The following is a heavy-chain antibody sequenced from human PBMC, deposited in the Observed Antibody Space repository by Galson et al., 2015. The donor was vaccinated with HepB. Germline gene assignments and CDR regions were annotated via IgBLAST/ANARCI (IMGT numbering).Heavy chain of an antibody. D-gene: IGHD3-16*02. Sequence: LRLSCAASGFTFSNAWMSWVRQAPGKGLEWVGRIKSKTDGGTTNYAAPVKGRFTISRDDSKNTLYLQMNSLKTEDTAVYYCIMITFGGVIVYFDYWGQGTLVTVSS. J-gene: IGHJ4*02. V-gene: IGHV3-15*01. CDR2: IKSKTDGGTT. CDR3: IMITFGGVIVYFDY. CDR1: GFTFSNAW.